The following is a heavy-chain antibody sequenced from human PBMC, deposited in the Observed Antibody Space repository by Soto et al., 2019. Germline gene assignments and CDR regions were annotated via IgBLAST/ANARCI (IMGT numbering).Heavy chain of an antibody. D-gene: IGHD3-10*01. CDR3: VREGGTLGHSLGELFPTQNYHYYGMDV. Sequence: ASVKVSCKVSGYTLTELSMHWVRQAPGKGPEWMGWINPNTGDAKYAQKFQGWVTLTRDTSISTAYMEMKRLKSDDTAVFYCVREGGTLGHSLGELFPTQNYHYYGMDVWGQGTTVTVSS. J-gene: IGHJ6*02. CDR2: INPNTGDA. V-gene: IGHV1-2*04. CDR1: GYTLTELS.